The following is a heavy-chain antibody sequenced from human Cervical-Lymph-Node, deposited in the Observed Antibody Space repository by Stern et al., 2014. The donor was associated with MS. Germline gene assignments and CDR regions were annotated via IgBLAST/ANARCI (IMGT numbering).Heavy chain of an antibody. CDR1: GFTFSYYG. D-gene: IGHD4-17*01. CDR2: LWYEENKT. J-gene: IGHJ6*02. CDR3: ARDSRDYLNYYGLDV. Sequence: VQLVESGGGVVQPGRSLRLACATSGFTFSYYGMAWVRPAPGKGVGWGALLWYEENKTYYTDSVKGRFTISRDTSKNTLYLQMDNLRAEDTAVYYCARDSRDYLNYYGLDVWGQGTTVTVS. V-gene: IGHV3-33*01.